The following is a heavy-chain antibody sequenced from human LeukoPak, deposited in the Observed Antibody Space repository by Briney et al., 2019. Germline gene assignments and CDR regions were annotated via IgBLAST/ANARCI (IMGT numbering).Heavy chain of an antibody. CDR3: AKRPSDYGDYVTYFDY. D-gene: IGHD4-17*01. CDR2: IYSGGST. CDR1: GFTVSSNY. Sequence: GGSLRLSCAASGFTVSSNYMSRVRQAPGKGLEWVSVIYSGGSTYYADSVKGRFTISRDNSKNTLYLQMNSLRDEDTAVYYCAKRPSDYGDYVTYFDYWGQGTLVTVSS. V-gene: IGHV3-66*04. J-gene: IGHJ4*02.